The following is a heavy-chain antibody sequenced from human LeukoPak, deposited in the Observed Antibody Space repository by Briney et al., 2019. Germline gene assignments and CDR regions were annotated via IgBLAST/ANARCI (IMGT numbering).Heavy chain of an antibody. Sequence: SQTLSLTCVISGDSVSSDSAAWNWIRQSPSRGLEWLGRTYYRPKWYNHYAVSVKSRITVNPDTSKNQFSLQLNSVTPEDTAVYYCARGWTFYFDYWGQGTLVTVSS. J-gene: IGHJ4*02. CDR3: ARGWTFYFDY. D-gene: IGHD1-1*01. CDR2: TYYRPKWYN. CDR1: GDSVSSDSAA. V-gene: IGHV6-1*01.